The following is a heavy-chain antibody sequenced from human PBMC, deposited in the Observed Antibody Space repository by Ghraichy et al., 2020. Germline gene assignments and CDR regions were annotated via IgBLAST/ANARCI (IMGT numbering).Heavy chain of an antibody. V-gene: IGHV4-39*01. CDR1: GGSISSSSYY. D-gene: IGHD3-22*01. J-gene: IGHJ4*02. CDR2: IYYSGST. Sequence: SETLSLTCTVSGGSISSSSYYWGWIRQPPGKGLEWIGSIYYSGSTYYNPSLKSRVTISVDTSKNQFSLKLSSVTAADTAVYYCARHSPTYYYDSSGYYVDYWGQGTLVTVSS. CDR3: ARHSPTYYYDSSGYYVDY.